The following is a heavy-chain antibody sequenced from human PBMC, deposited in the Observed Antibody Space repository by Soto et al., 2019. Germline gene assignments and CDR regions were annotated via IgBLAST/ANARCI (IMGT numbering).Heavy chain of an antibody. CDR1: GDSISSGGYY. D-gene: IGHD3-9*01. V-gene: IGHV4-31*03. Sequence: QVQLQESGPGLVKPSQTLSLTCTVSGDSISSGGYYWSWIRQHPGKGLEWIGYIYYSGTTYYNPSLKSRVTISVDTSKNQFSLKLSSVTAADTAVYYCARNYYDIVTAYYSDVFDIWGQGTMVTVSS. CDR3: ARNYYDIVTAYYSDVFDI. CDR2: IYYSGTT. J-gene: IGHJ3*02.